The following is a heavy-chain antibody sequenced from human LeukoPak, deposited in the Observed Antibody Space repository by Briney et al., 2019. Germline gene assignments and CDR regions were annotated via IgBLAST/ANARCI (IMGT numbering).Heavy chain of an antibody. D-gene: IGHD3-16*01. V-gene: IGHV4-59*01. Sequence: SETLSLTCTVSGVSISDFYWSWIRQTPGKGLEWIGYIYYTGTTYYDPSLKSRVTISADTSQNRFSLRLSSVTAADTAVYFCARTPLGAHSDFWGRGTLVTVSP. CDR3: ARTPLGAHSDF. CDR1: GVSISDFY. J-gene: IGHJ4*02. CDR2: IYYTGTT.